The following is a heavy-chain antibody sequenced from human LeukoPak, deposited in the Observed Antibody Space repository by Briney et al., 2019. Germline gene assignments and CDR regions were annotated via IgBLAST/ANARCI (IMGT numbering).Heavy chain of an antibody. CDR3: AKEKYSYGLGLYFDY. Sequence: GGSLRLSCAASGFIFDDYAMHWVRQAPGKGLEWVSLISGDGGSTYYADSVKGRFTISRDNSKNSLYLQMSSLRTEDTALYYCAKEKYSYGLGLYFDYWGQGTLVTVSS. CDR1: GFIFDDYA. V-gene: IGHV3-43*02. CDR2: ISGDGGST. D-gene: IGHD5-18*01. J-gene: IGHJ4*02.